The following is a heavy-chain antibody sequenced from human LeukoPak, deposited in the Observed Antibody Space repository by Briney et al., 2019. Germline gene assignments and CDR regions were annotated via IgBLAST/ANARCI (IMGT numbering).Heavy chain of an antibody. V-gene: IGHV3-30*18. Sequence: GGSLRLSCAASGFTFSSYGMHWVRQAPGKGLEWVAVISYDGSNKYYADSVKGRFTISRDNSKNTLYLQMNSLRAEDTAVYYCAKDKSGLFDYWGQGTLVTVSS. J-gene: IGHJ4*02. D-gene: IGHD3-3*01. CDR3: AKDKSGLFDY. CDR1: GFTFSSYG. CDR2: ISYDGSNK.